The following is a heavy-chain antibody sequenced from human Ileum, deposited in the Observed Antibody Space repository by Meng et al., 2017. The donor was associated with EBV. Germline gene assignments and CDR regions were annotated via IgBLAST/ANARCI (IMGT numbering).Heavy chain of an antibody. CDR2: IYNNGST. D-gene: IGHD6-19*01. CDR3: ARDGYSSGSD. J-gene: IGHJ4*02. Sequence: QVQLKESGTGLVKPSVTLSLTCSVAGGSVSSGGNYWSWIRQPPGKGLEWIGYIYNNGSTNYNPSLKSRVTISVDTSKNQFSLKLSSVTAADTAVYYCARDGYSSGSDWGQGTLVTASS. V-gene: IGHV4-61*08. CDR1: GGSVSSGGNY.